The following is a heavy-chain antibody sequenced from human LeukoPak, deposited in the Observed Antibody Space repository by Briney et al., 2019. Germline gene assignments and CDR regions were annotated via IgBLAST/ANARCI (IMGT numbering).Heavy chain of an antibody. CDR2: IYYSGST. CDR3: AREEIVAATLSDHYYYYMDV. V-gene: IGHV4-39*07. J-gene: IGHJ6*03. CDR1: GGSISSSSYY. D-gene: IGHD2-15*01. Sequence: SSETLSLTCTVSGGSISSSSYYWGWIRQPPGKGLEWIGSIYYSGSTYYNPSLKSRVTISVDTSKNQFSLKLSSVTAADTAVYYCAREEIVAATLSDHYYYYMDVWGKGTTVTVSS.